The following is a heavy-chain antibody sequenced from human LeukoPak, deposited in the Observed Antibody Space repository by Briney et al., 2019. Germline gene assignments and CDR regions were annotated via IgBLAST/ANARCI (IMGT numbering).Heavy chain of an antibody. Sequence: SGGSLRLSCAASGFTFSSYGMHWVRQAPGKGLEWVSAINGNGGSTYYAVSVKGRFTISRDNSKNTLYLQMNSLRAEDTAVYYCAKGPLSHFDYWGQGTLVTVSS. CDR1: GFTFSSYG. CDR3: AKGPLSHFDY. J-gene: IGHJ4*02. V-gene: IGHV3-23*01. CDR2: INGNGGST. D-gene: IGHD2/OR15-2a*01.